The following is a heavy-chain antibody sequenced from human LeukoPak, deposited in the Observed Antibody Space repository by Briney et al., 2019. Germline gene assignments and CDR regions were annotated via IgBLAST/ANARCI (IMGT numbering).Heavy chain of an antibody. CDR1: GFTFTSYT. CDR2: IGSSGGGI. Sequence: GGSLRLSCAASGFTFTSYTMYWVRHPPGKRLEWVSIIGSSGGGIHYADSVKGRFTISRDNSKNALYLQMNSLRVEDTAVYYCAIDPNWGTHSWGQGVLVTVSS. J-gene: IGHJ4*02. V-gene: IGHV3-23*01. CDR3: AIDPNWGTHS. D-gene: IGHD7-27*01.